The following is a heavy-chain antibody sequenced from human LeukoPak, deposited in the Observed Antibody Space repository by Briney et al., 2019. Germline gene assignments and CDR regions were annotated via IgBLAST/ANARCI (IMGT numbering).Heavy chain of an antibody. CDR2: IRSKGYGETT. D-gene: IGHD2-2*01. Sequence: GGSLRLSCTASEVTFGDYAMSWFRQAPGKGLEWVGFIRSKGYGETTEHAASVKGRFTISRDDSKNSLYLQMNSLRTEDTALYYCAKGRVRGYYMDVWGKGTTVTVSS. CDR1: EVTFGDYA. CDR3: AKGRVRGYYMDV. V-gene: IGHV3-49*03. J-gene: IGHJ6*03.